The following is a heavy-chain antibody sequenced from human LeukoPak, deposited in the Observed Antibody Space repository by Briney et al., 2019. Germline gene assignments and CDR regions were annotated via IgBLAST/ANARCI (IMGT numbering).Heavy chain of an antibody. CDR1: GFSLSASGMR. Sequence: SGPALVKPTQTLTLTCTFSGFSLSASGMRVSWIRQPPGKALEWLARIDWDDDKFYSTSLKTRLTISKDTSKNQVVLTMTNMDPVDTATYYCARLNSGTYLDYWGQGTLVTVSS. CDR3: ARLNSGTYLDY. V-gene: IGHV2-70*04. D-gene: IGHD1-26*01. CDR2: IDWDDDK. J-gene: IGHJ4*02.